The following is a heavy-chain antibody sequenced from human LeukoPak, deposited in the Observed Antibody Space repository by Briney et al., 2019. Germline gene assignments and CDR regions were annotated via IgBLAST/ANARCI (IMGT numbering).Heavy chain of an antibody. V-gene: IGHV3-11*01. Sequence: GGSLRLSCAASGFDFSDYYMSWIRQAPGKGLEWVSYISSSGSTIYYADSVKGRFTISRDNAKNALYLQMNSLRAEDTAVYYCARDRECSSTSCYSAFDIWGQGTMVTVSS. D-gene: IGHD2-2*02. CDR1: GFDFSDYY. J-gene: IGHJ3*02. CDR2: ISSSGSTI. CDR3: ARDRECSSTSCYSAFDI.